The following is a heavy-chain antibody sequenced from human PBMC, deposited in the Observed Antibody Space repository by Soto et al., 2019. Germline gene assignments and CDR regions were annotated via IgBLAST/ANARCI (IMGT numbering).Heavy chain of an antibody. Sequence: VQLLESGGGLVQPGGSLRLSCAASGFTFSSYAMSWVRQAPGKGLEWVSAISGSGGSTYYADSVKGRFTISRDNSKNTLYLQMNSLRAEDTAVYYCAKDLLSGSLYTDGWFDPWGQGTLVTVSS. CDR3: AKDLLSGSLYTDGWFDP. J-gene: IGHJ5*02. D-gene: IGHD1-26*01. CDR2: ISGSGGST. V-gene: IGHV3-23*01. CDR1: GFTFSSYA.